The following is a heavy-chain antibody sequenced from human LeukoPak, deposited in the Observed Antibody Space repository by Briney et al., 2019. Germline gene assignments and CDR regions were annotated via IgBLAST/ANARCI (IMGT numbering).Heavy chain of an antibody. Sequence: SETLSLTCTVSGGSIRSRTYYWGWIRQPPGKGLEWIGTIYYSGSTNYNPSLKSRVTISVDTSKNQFSLKLSSVTAADTAVYYCARLSYCSSTSCYTGGQDAFDIWGQGTMVTVSS. D-gene: IGHD2-2*02. V-gene: IGHV4-39*07. CDR2: IYYSGST. CDR3: ARLSYCSSTSCYTGGQDAFDI. CDR1: GGSIRSRTYY. J-gene: IGHJ3*02.